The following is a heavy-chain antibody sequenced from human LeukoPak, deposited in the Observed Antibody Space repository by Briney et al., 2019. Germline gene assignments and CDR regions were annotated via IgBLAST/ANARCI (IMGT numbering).Heavy chain of an antibody. Sequence: GGSLRLSCAASGFSFSDYYMSWIRQVPGKGLEWLAYIRDSGETRKYADSVTGRFTISRDNAKNSVSLQMNSLRADDSGVYYCARDVRGRTPLKLGMKWFDPWGQGTRVIVSS. J-gene: IGHJ5*02. CDR3: ARDVRGRTPLKLGMKWFDP. CDR1: GFSFSDYY. D-gene: IGHD7-27*01. V-gene: IGHV3-11*01. CDR2: IRDSGETR.